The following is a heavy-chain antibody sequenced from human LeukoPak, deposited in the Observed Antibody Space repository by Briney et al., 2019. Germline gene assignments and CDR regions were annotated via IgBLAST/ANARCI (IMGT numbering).Heavy chain of an antibody. CDR2: ISAYNGNT. D-gene: IGHD2-2*01. J-gene: IGHJ5*02. Sequence: ASVKVSCKASGYTFTSYGISWVRQAPGQGLEWMGWISAYNGNTNYAQKLQGRVTMTRDTSTSTVYMELSSLRSEDTAVYYCARGYCSSTSCLPADWFDPWGQGTLVTVSS. V-gene: IGHV1-18*01. CDR1: GYTFTSYG. CDR3: ARGYCSSTSCLPADWFDP.